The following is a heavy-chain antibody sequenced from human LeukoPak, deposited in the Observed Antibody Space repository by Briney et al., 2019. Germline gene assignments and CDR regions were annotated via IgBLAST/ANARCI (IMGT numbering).Heavy chain of an antibody. CDR3: ARGIPWYDY. J-gene: IGHJ4*02. CDR1: GGSISSHY. V-gene: IGHV4-59*11. D-gene: IGHD6-13*01. CDR2: IYYSGST. Sequence: SETLSLTCTVSGGSISSHYWSWIRQPPGKGLEWIGYIYYSGSTNYNPSLKSRVTISVDTSKNQFSLKLSSVTAADTAVYYCARGIPWYDYWGQGTLVTVSS.